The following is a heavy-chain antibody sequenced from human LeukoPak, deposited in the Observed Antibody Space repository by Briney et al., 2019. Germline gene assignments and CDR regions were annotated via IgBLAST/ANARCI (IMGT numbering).Heavy chain of an antibody. D-gene: IGHD1-26*01. J-gene: IGHJ2*01. CDR1: GFTFSGSS. V-gene: IGHV3-73*01. CDR3: VGGPGWVFDL. CDR2: IRSKANSHAT. Sequence: PGGSLRLSCAASGFTFSGSSMHWVRQASGKGLEWVGRIRSKANSHATAYAASVKGRFIISRDDSKNTAYLQMNGLKAEDTAVYHCVGGPGWVFDLWGRGTLVTVSS.